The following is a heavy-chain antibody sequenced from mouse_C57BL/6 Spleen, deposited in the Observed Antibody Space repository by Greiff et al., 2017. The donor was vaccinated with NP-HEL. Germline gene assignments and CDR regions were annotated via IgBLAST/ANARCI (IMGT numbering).Heavy chain of an antibody. D-gene: IGHD2-14*01. J-gene: IGHJ2*01. CDR1: GYSITSGYY. CDR3: ARDRFLAFDY. V-gene: IGHV3-6*01. Sequence: EVHLVESGPGLVKPSQSLSLTCSVTGYSITSGYYWNWIRQFPGNKLEWMGYISYDGSNNYNPSLKNRISITRDTSKNQFFLKLNSVTTEYTATYYCARDRFLAFDYWGQGTTLTVSS. CDR2: ISYDGSN.